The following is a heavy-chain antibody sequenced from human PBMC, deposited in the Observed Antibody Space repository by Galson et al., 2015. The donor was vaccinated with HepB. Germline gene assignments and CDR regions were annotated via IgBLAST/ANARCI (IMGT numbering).Heavy chain of an antibody. J-gene: IGHJ5*02. CDR2: ISAYNGNT. Sequence: SVKVSCKASGYTFTSYGISWVRQAPGQGLEWMGWISAYNGNTNYAQKLQGRVTMTTDTSTSTAYMELRSLRSDDTAVYYCATSLGEEQWLGPLDPWGQGTLVTVSS. D-gene: IGHD6-19*01. CDR1: GYTFTSYG. CDR3: ATSLGEEQWLGPLDP. V-gene: IGHV1-18*04.